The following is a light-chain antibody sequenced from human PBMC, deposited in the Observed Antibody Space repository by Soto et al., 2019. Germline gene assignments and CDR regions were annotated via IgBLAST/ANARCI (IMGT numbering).Light chain of an antibody. Sequence: EIVLTQSPATLSLSPGERDTLSCRASQRISNNLAWYQHKAGQAPSLLIYGASTRATGIPARFSGSGSETEFTLTIISLLSEDFAVYYCQQYNNWPPYTFGQGTRLEIK. CDR3: QQYNNWPPYT. J-gene: IGKJ2*01. CDR2: GAS. CDR1: QRISNN. V-gene: IGKV3-15*01.